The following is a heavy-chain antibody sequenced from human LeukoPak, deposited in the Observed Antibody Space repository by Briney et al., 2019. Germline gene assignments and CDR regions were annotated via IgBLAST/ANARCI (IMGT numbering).Heavy chain of an antibody. J-gene: IGHJ5*02. Sequence: PSETLSLTCAVSGYSISSGYYWGWIRQPPGKGLEWIGSIYHSGSTYYNPSPKSRVTISVDTSKNQFSLKLSSVTAADTAVYYCASARYDILTGYWFDPWGQGTLVTVSS. D-gene: IGHD3-9*01. CDR2: IYHSGST. CDR3: ASARYDILTGYWFDP. CDR1: GYSISSGYY. V-gene: IGHV4-38-2*01.